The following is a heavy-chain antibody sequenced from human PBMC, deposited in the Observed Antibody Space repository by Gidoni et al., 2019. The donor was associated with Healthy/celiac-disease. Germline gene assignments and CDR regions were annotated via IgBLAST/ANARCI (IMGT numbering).Heavy chain of an antibody. CDR3: ARGVGPFDY. Sequence: QVQLQESGPGLVKPSETLSLTCPVSGGSISSYYWSWIRQPPGKGLEWIGYIYYSGSTNYNPSLKSRVTISVDTSKNQFSLKLSSVTAADTAVYYCARGVGPFDYWGQGTLVTVSS. V-gene: IGHV4-59*01. J-gene: IGHJ4*02. CDR1: GGSISSYY. CDR2: IYYSGST. D-gene: IGHD1-26*01.